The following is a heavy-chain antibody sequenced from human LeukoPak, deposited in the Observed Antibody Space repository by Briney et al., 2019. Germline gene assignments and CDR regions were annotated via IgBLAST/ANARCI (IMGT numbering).Heavy chain of an antibody. CDR3: ARVRVGVIDP. CDR2: IYYSGST. V-gene: IGHV4-30-4*07. Sequence: PSETLSLTCAVSGGSISSGGYSWSWIRQPPGKGLEWIGYIYYSGSTYYNPSLKSRVTISVDTSKNQFSLKLSSVTAPDTAVYYCARVRVGVIDPWGQGTLVTVSS. D-gene: IGHD1-26*01. CDR1: GGSISSGGYS. J-gene: IGHJ5*02.